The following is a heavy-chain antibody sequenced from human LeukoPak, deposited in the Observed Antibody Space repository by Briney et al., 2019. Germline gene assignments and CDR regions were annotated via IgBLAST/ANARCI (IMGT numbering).Heavy chain of an antibody. CDR3: AKHEEQQPAFVHY. CDR2: ISGSGGST. CDR1: GFTFSSFA. Sequence: GGSLRLSCAASGFTFSSFAMSWVRQAPGKGREWVSAISGSGGSTYYADSVKGRFPISRDSSKDTLYLHMNSLRAEDTAVYYCAKHEEQQPAFVHYWGQGTLVTVSS. D-gene: IGHD6-13*01. J-gene: IGHJ4*02. V-gene: IGHV3-23*01.